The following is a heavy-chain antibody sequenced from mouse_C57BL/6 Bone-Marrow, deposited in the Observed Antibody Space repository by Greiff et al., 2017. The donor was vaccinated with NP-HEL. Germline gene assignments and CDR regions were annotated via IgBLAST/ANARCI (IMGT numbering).Heavy chain of an antibody. J-gene: IGHJ4*01. CDR3: VSSYYYGSSYDAMDY. V-gene: IGHV10-1*01. CDR2: IRSKSNNYAT. CDR1: GFSFNTYA. D-gene: IGHD1-1*01. Sequence: EVQLQESGGGLVQPKGSLKLSCAASGFSFNTYAMNWVRQAPGKGLEWVARIRSKSNNYATYYADSVKDRFTISRDDSESMLYLQMNNLKTEDTAMYYCVSSYYYGSSYDAMDYWGQGTSVTVSS.